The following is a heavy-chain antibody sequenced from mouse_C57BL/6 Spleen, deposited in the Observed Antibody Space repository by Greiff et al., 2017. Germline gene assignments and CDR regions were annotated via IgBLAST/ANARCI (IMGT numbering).Heavy chain of an antibody. CDR3: APIYYDYDVAWFAY. D-gene: IGHD2-4*01. CDR2: IYPRSGNT. Sequence: VKLQESGAELARPGASVKLSCKASGYTFTSYGISWVKQRTGQGLEWIGEIYPRSGNTYYNEKFKGKATLTADKSSSTAYMELRSLTSEDSAVYFCAPIYYDYDVAWFAYWGQGTLVTVSA. J-gene: IGHJ3*01. V-gene: IGHV1-81*01. CDR1: GYTFTSYG.